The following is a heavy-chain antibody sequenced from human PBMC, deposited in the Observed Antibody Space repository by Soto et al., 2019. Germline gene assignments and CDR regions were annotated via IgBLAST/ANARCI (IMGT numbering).Heavy chain of an antibody. D-gene: IGHD6-13*01. CDR2: ISSNGGST. Sequence: GGSLRLSCAASGFTFSSYAMHWVRQAPGKGLEYVSAISSNGGSTYYANYVKGRFTISRDNSKNTLYLQMGSLRAEDMAVYYCARAAAHYDYWGQGTLVTVSS. J-gene: IGHJ4*02. V-gene: IGHV3-64*01. CDR1: GFTFSSYA. CDR3: ARAAAHYDY.